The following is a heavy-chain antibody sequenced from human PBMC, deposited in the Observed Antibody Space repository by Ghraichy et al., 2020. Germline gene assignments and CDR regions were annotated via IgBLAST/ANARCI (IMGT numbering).Heavy chain of an antibody. Sequence: GESLNISCAASGFTVSSNYMSWVRQAPGKGLEWVSVIYSGGSTYYADSVKGRFTISRDNSKNTLYLQMNSLRAEDTAVYYCAREKNYDILTGMDVWGPGTTVTVSS. V-gene: IGHV3-53*01. J-gene: IGHJ6*02. CDR2: IYSGGST. CDR3: AREKNYDILTGMDV. D-gene: IGHD3-9*01. CDR1: GFTVSSNY.